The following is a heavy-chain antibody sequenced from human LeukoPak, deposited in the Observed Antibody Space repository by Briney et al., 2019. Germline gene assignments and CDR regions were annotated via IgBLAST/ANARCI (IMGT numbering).Heavy chain of an antibody. J-gene: IGHJ4*02. CDR1: GFTFSSYG. D-gene: IGHD5-18*01. CDR3: ALGKRYSYGYGSFDY. Sequence: GGSLRLSCAASGFTFSSYGMHWVRQAPGKGLEWVAFIRYDGSNKYYADSVKGRFTISRDNSKNTLYLQMNSLRAEDTAVYYCALGKRYSYGYGSFDYWGQGTLVTVSS. CDR2: IRYDGSNK. V-gene: IGHV3-30*02.